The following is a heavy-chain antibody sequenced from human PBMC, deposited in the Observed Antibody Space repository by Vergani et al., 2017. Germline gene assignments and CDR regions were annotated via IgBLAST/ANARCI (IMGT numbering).Heavy chain of an antibody. CDR2: IKQDGSEK. Sequence: EVQLVESGGGLVQPGGSLRLSCAASGFTFSSYWMSWVRQAPGKGLEWVANIKQDGSEKYYVDSVKGRFTISRDNAKNSLYLQMNSLRAEDTAVYYCARDSYRSGYWAGNWFDPWGQGTLVTVSS. CDR3: ARDSYRSGYWAGNWFDP. D-gene: IGHD3-22*01. CDR1: GFTFSSYW. V-gene: IGHV3-7*01. J-gene: IGHJ5*02.